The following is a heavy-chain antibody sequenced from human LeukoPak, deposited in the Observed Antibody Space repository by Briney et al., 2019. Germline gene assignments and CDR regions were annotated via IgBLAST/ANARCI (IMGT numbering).Heavy chain of an antibody. J-gene: IGHJ4*02. CDR2: IYSGGST. CDR3: AKDRYFDSSGLRGNYYFDY. V-gene: IGHV3-53*01. Sequence: PGGSLRLSCAASGFTVSSNYMSWVRQAPGKGLEWVSVIYSGGSTYYADSVKGRFTISRDNSRKTLYLQMNSLRAEDTAIYYCAKDRYFDSSGLRGNYYFDYRGQGTLVTVSS. CDR1: GFTVSSNY. D-gene: IGHD3-22*01.